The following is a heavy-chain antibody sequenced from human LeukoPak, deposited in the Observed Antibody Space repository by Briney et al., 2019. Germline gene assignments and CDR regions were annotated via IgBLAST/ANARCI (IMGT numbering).Heavy chain of an antibody. J-gene: IGHJ4*02. Sequence: GGSLRLSCAASGFTFSSYAMSWVRQAPGKGLEWVSAISGSGGSTYYVDSVKGQFTISRDSSKNTLFLQMNRLRPEDAAVYYCAKAPVTTCRGAYCYPFDYWGQGTLVTVSS. D-gene: IGHD2-21*01. CDR2: ISGSGGST. CDR1: GFTFSSYA. V-gene: IGHV3-23*01. CDR3: AKAPVTTCRGAYCYPFDY.